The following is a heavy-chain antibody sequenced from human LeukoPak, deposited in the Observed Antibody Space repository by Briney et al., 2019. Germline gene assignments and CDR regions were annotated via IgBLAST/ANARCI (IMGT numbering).Heavy chain of an antibody. CDR2: INPSGGST. V-gene: IGHV1-46*01. J-gene: IGHJ3*02. CDR3: ARVRDGYNDAYDI. D-gene: IGHD5-24*01. CDR1: GYTFINNW. Sequence: ASVKVSCKASGYTFINNWMHWVRQAPGQGLEWMGIINPSGGSTNYAQNFQARVTMTRDTSTSTVYMELSSLRSEDTAVYYCARVRDGYNDAYDIWGQGTMVTVPS.